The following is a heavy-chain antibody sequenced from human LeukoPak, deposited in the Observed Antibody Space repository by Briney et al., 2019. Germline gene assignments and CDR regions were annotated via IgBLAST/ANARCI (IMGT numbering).Heavy chain of an antibody. CDR1: GGSISSYY. Sequence: SEILSLTCTVSGGSISSYYWGWIRQPPGKGLEWIGYIYRGGSTNYSPSLKSRVTISEDTSKNQFSLKLTSVTAADTAVYYCARGQTYASGKLDPWGQGTLVTVSS. CDR2: IYRGGST. D-gene: IGHD3-10*01. J-gene: IGHJ5*02. CDR3: ARGQTYASGKLDP. V-gene: IGHV4-59*01.